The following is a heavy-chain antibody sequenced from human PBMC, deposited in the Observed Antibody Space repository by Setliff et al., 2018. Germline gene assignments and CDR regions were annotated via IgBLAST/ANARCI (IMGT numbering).Heavy chain of an antibody. CDR1: GASITNINYY. V-gene: IGHV4-39*01. J-gene: IGHJ4*02. D-gene: IGHD3-16*01. CDR3: ARLPNYVWGSPVDY. Sequence: KPSETLSLTCTVSGASITNINYYWGLIRQPPGKGLEWIGSIFYSGRTFYNLSLKSRVTISVDTSKNQFSLTLSSVTAADTAVYYCARLPNYVWGSPVDYWGQGTLVTVSS. CDR2: IFYSGRT.